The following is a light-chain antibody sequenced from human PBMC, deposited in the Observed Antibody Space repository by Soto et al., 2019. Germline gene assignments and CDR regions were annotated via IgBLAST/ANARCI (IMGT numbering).Light chain of an antibody. Sequence: DIQMTQSPSSLSASVGDRVTITCRASQDISNFLAWFQQKPGEAPRSLISPASTLQSGVPSRFSGSGSGTDFSLTISSLQPEDSATYYCQQYNSYPISFGHGTRRAIK. CDR1: QDISNF. CDR2: PAS. V-gene: IGKV1-16*01. J-gene: IGKJ5*01. CDR3: QQYNSYPIS.